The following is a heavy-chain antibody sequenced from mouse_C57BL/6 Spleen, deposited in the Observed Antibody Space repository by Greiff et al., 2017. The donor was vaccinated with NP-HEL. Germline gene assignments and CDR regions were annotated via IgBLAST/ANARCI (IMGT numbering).Heavy chain of an antibody. CDR2: IDPENGDT. V-gene: IGHV14-4*01. CDR3: TMRALYAMDY. J-gene: IGHJ4*01. Sequence: EVQLQQSGAELVRPGASVKLSCTASGFNIKDDYMHWVKQRPEQGLEWIGWIDPENGDTESASKFQGKATITADTSSNTAYLQLSSLTSEDTAVYYCTMRALYAMDYWGQGTSVTVSS. CDR1: GFNIKDDY.